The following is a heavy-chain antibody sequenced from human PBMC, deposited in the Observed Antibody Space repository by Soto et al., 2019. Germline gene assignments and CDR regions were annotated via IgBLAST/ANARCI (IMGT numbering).Heavy chain of an antibody. J-gene: IGHJ6*02. CDR3: ARDSGMIRGSYGVDV. CDR2: IYRSGAT. CDR1: GFRFRDYY. V-gene: IGHV3-53*01. Sequence: AGGSLRLSCAVSGFRFRDYYMTWVRQAPGKGLEWVSVIYRSGATYYPDSVRGRFTASRDYSHNTLYLQMDSLRVEDTAVYYCARDSGMIRGSYGVDVWGPGTTVTVS. D-gene: IGHD3-10*01.